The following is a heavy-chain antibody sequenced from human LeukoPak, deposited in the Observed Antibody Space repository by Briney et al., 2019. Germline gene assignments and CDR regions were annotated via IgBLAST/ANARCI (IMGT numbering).Heavy chain of an antibody. CDR1: GFTFSSYS. J-gene: IGHJ5*02. CDR3: ARGGYYGDYGSNWFDP. CDR2: ISSSSSYI. V-gene: IGHV3-21*01. D-gene: IGHD4-17*01. Sequence: GGSLRLSCAASGFTFSSYSMNWVRQAPGKGLGWVSSISSSSSYIYYADSVKGRFTISRDNAKNSLYLQMNSLRAEDTAVYYCARGGYYGDYGSNWFDPWGQGTLVTVSS.